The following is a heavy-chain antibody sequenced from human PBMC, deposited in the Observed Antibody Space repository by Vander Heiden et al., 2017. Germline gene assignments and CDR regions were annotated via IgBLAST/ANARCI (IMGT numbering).Heavy chain of an antibody. Sequence: QEQLEESGGGVVQPGKSLRLSCVGSGFPFRSYGMHWVRQAPGKGLEWGAVKWNDGSKQYYVDSGKGRFTVSRDNSSSTVYLQMNGLRAEDTAVYYCARDQGDYAALDSWGQGTMVTVSS. CDR2: KWNDGSKQ. CDR3: ARDQGDYAALDS. V-gene: IGHV3-33*01. J-gene: IGHJ3*02. CDR1: GFPFRSYG. D-gene: IGHD4-17*01.